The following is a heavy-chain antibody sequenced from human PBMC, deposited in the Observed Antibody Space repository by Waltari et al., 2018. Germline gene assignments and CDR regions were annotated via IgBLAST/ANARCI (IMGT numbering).Heavy chain of an antibody. V-gene: IGHV4-39*07. CDR2: IYYSGST. Sequence: QLQLQESGPGLVKPSETLSLTCTVSGGSLTSSSYYWGWIRQPPGKGLEWIGSIYYSGSTYYNPSLKSRVTISVDTSKNQFSLKLSSVTAADTAVYYCARGPLIAVATTYFDYWGQGTLVTVSS. CDR1: GGSLTSSSYY. D-gene: IGHD6-19*01. CDR3: ARGPLIAVATTYFDY. J-gene: IGHJ4*02.